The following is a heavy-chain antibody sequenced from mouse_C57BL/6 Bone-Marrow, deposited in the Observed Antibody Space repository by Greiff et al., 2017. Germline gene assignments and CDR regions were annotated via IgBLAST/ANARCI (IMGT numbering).Heavy chain of an antibody. CDR2: INPGSGGP. D-gene: IGHD4-1*02. Sequence: QVQLQQSGAELVRPGTSVKVSCKASGYAFTNYLIEWVKQRPGQGLEWIGVINPGSGGPNYNEQFKGKATLTADKSSSTAYMQLSSLTSEDSAVYFCATTGTEWFAYWGQGTLVTVSA. V-gene: IGHV1-54*01. J-gene: IGHJ3*01. CDR3: ATTGTEWFAY. CDR1: GYAFTNYL.